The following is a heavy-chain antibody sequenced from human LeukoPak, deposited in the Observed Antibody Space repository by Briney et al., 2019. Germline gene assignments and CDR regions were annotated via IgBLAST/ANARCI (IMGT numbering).Heavy chain of an antibody. CDR1: GGSFSGYY. CDR2: ISHRGIT. Sequence: PSETLSLTCDVYGGSFSGYYWSWIRQSPGKGLEWIGEISHRGITYNTSLNSRVTISEDTANNQFSLDLNSVTAADTAVYYCERGRLYFYSSGRNSNWFDHWSQGTLVAVSS. CDR3: ERGRLYFYSSGRNSNWFDH. D-gene: IGHD3-10*01. J-gene: IGHJ5*02. V-gene: IGHV4-34*01.